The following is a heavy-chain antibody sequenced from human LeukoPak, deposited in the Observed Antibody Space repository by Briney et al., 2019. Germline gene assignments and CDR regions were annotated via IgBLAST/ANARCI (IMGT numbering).Heavy chain of an antibody. CDR3: AKDRGYCSGGSCYLKYYFDY. J-gene: IGHJ4*02. V-gene: IGHV3-30*18. CDR2: ISYEGSNK. CDR1: GLTFSGYG. D-gene: IGHD2-15*01. Sequence: GGSLRLSCGASGLTFSGYGMHWVRQAPGKGVEGVAVISYEGSNKYYADSVKGQFTISRDNSKHTLYLQMNSLRAEDTAVYYCAKDRGYCSGGSCYLKYYFDYWGQGTLVPVSS.